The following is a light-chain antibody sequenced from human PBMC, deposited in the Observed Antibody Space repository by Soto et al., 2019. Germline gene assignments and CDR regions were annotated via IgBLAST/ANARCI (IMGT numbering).Light chain of an antibody. CDR3: QQYGSSGT. V-gene: IGKV3-20*01. Sequence: EIVMTQSPSTLSVSLGERATLSCRASQSGRSNLAWYQQQPGQAPRLLIYDASNRATGIPARFSGSGPGTDFTLTISRLEPEDFAVYYCQQYGSSGTFGQGTKVDIK. J-gene: IGKJ1*01. CDR2: DAS. CDR1: QSGRSN.